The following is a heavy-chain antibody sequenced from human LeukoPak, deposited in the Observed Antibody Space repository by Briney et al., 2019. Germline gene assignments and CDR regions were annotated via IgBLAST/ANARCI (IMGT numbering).Heavy chain of an antibody. J-gene: IGHJ6*03. D-gene: IGHD4-17*01. Sequence: SVKVSCKASGDTFSSYGINWVRQAPGQGLEWMGGIIPMFGTTNYAQKVQGRVTITADDSTSTAYMELSSLRSEDTAVYYCAGVTTIDYMDVWGEGTTVTISS. CDR3: AGVTTIDYMDV. CDR1: GDTFSSYG. CDR2: IIPMFGTT. V-gene: IGHV1-69*13.